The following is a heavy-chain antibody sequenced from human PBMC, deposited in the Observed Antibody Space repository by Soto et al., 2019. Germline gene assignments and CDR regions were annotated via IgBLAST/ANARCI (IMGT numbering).Heavy chain of an antibody. J-gene: IGHJ4*02. D-gene: IGHD6-13*01. CDR3: ARDRFGSWTFDY. Sequence: QVQLVQSGAAVREPGASVKVSCKASGYNFASNHMHWVRQIPGQGLEWMGIINPTDESTSYAQKFRGRVTLTRDTPTNTDYMELSGLTSEDTAVYYCARDRFGSWTFDYWGQGTLVTVSS. V-gene: IGHV1-46*01. CDR2: INPTDEST. CDR1: GYNFASNH.